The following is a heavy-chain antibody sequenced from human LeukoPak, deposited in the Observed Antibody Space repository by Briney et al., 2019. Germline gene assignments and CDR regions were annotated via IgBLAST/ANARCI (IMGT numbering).Heavy chain of an antibody. J-gene: IGHJ5*02. CDR2: IYYSGST. V-gene: IGHV4-39*01. Sequence: SETLSLTCTVSGGSISSSSYYWGWIRQPPGKGLEWIGSIYYSGSTYYNPSLKSRVTISVDTSKNQFSLKLSSVTAADTAVYYCPTPLGLRQIGFYPSGQATLVTASS. CDR3: PTPLGLRQIGFYP. D-gene: IGHD3-16*01. CDR1: GGSISSSSYY.